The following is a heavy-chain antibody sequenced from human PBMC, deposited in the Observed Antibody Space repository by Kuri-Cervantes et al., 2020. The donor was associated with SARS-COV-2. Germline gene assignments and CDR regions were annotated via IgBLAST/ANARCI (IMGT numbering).Heavy chain of an antibody. CDR1: GFTFSNAW. D-gene: IGHD3-22*01. J-gene: IGHJ3*02. CDR3: TTDLSSGYSDDAFDI. CDR2: IKSKTDGGTT. Sequence: LSLTWAASGFTFSNAWMSWVRQAPGKGLEWVGRIKSKTDGGTTYYAAPVKGRFTISRDDSKNTLYLQMNSLRTEDTAVYYCTTDLSSGYSDDAFDIWGQGTMVTVSS. V-gene: IGHV3-15*01.